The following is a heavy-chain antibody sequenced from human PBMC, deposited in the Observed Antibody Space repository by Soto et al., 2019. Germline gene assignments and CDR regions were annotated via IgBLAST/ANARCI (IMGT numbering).Heavy chain of an antibody. Sequence: EVQLVESGGGLVKPGGSLRLSCAASGFTFSNAWMSWVRQAPGKGLEWVGRIKSKTDGGTTEYAAPVKGRFTISRDDSKNTLYLQMNSLKTEDTAVYYCTTGRDYDFWSGYSLNDDYWGQGTLVTVSS. V-gene: IGHV3-15*01. CDR2: IKSKTDGGTT. CDR3: TTGRDYDFWSGYSLNDDY. D-gene: IGHD3-3*01. CDR1: GFTFSNAW. J-gene: IGHJ4*02.